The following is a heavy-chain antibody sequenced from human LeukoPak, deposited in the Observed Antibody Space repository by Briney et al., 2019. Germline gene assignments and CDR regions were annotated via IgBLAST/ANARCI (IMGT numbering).Heavy chain of an antibody. D-gene: IGHD6-13*01. CDR3: ARDTIAAAGADFDY. Sequence: GASVKVSCKASGYTFTSYGISWVRQAPGQGLEWMGWISAYNGSTNYAQKLQGRVTMTRDTSTSTVYMELSSLRSEDTAVYYCARDTIAAAGADFDYWGQGTLVTVSS. CDR1: GYTFTSYG. V-gene: IGHV1-18*01. J-gene: IGHJ4*02. CDR2: ISAYNGST.